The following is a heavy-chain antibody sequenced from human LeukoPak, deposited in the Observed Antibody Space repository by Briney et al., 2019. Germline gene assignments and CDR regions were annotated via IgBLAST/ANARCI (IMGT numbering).Heavy chain of an antibody. CDR2: ISYDGSNK. V-gene: IGHV3-30-3*01. CDR3: ARDLRQLQEFDY. Sequence: PGGSLRLSCAASGFTFSTYWMSWVRQAPGKGLEWVAVISYDGSNKYYADSVKGRFTISRDNSKNTLYLQMNSLRAEDTAVYYCARDLRQLQEFDYWGQGTLVTVSS. J-gene: IGHJ4*02. D-gene: IGHD2-2*01. CDR1: GFTFSTYW.